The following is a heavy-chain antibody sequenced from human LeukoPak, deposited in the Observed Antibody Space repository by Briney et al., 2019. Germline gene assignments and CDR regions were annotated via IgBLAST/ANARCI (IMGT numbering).Heavy chain of an antibody. J-gene: IGHJ4*02. D-gene: IGHD6-19*01. CDR2: IYYSGTT. CDR1: GSSISSSSYY. Sequence: SETLSLTCTVSGSSISSSSYYWGWIRQPPGKGLEWIGSIYYSGTTYFNPSLKSRVNISVDTSKDQFSLNLSSVTAADTAVYYCARVRRSGWYSFDYWGQGTLVTISS. V-gene: IGHV4-39*07. CDR3: ARVRRSGWYSFDY.